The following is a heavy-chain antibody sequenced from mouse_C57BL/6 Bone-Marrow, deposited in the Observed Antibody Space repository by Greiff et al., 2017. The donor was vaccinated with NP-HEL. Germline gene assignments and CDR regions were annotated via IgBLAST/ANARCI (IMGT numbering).Heavy chain of an antibody. CDR1: GYTFTEYT. V-gene: IGHV1-62-2*01. D-gene: IGHD2-4*01. CDR3: ARHERGTIIKGWYFDV. CDR2: FYPGSGSI. Sequence: QVQLQQSGAELVKPGASVKLSCKASGYTFTEYTIHWVKQRSGQGLEWIGWFYPGSGSIKYNEKFKGKATLTADKSSSTVYMELSRLTSEDSAVYFRARHERGTIIKGWYFDVWGTGTPVTVSS. J-gene: IGHJ1*03.